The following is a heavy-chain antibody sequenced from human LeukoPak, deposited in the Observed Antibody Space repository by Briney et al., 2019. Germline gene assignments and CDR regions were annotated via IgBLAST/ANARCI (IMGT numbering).Heavy chain of an antibody. J-gene: IGHJ4*02. Sequence: GRSLRLSCGASGFTFSSYGMHWVRQAPGKGLEWVAVVSYDGSNKHYADSVKGRFTISRDNSKNTLYLQMNSLRAEDTAVYYCARRGRSSSWYFDYWGQGTLVTVSS. CDR2: VSYDGSNK. CDR1: GFTFSSYG. D-gene: IGHD6-13*01. V-gene: IGHV3-30*03. CDR3: ARRGRSSSWYFDY.